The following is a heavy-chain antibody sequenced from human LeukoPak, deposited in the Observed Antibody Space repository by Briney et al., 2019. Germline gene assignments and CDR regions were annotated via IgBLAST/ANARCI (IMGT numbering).Heavy chain of an antibody. D-gene: IGHD3-16*01. J-gene: IGHJ6*02. V-gene: IGHV4-34*01. CDR2: INHSGST. CDR1: GGSFSGYY. CDR3: ARHSGGAAPYYLGMDV. Sequence: SETLSLTCAVYGGSFSGYYWSWIRQPPGKGLEWIGEINHSGSTNYNPSLKSRVTISVDTSKNQFSLRLSSVTAADTAVYYCARHSGGAAPYYLGMDVWGQGTTVTVSS.